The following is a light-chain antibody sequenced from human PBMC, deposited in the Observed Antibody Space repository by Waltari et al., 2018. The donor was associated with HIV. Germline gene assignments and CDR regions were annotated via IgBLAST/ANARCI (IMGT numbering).Light chain of an antibody. CDR2: GAS. CDR1: QSLSSTY. CDR3: QQSGFSPALT. J-gene: IGKJ4*01. V-gene: IGKV3-20*01. Sequence: EIVLTQSPGTLSLSPGERATLSCRASQSLSSTYLSWYQQRPGQAPRLLIYGASNRAAGIPDRFSGTGSGTHFTLTINRLQPEDFAVYYCQQSGFSPALTFGGGTKVEIK.